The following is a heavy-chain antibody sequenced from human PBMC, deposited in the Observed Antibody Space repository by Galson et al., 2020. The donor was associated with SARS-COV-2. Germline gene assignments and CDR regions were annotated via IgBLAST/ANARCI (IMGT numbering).Heavy chain of an antibody. D-gene: IGHD3-3*01. CDR2: ISSSSSYI. Sequence: GESLKISCAASGFTFSTYSMNWVRQAPGKGLEWVSFISSSSSYIYYAASVKGRFTISRDNAKNSLYLQMNSLRAEDTAVYYCARAQLRTIFGVVTEALDALDFWGQGTMVTVSS. CDR1: GFTFSTYS. CDR3: ARAQLRTIFGVVTEALDALDF. J-gene: IGHJ3*01. V-gene: IGHV3-21*01.